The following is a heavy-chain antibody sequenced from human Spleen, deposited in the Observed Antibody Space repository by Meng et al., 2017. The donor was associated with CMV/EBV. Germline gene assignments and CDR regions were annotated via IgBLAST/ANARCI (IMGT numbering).Heavy chain of an antibody. CDR3: ARDRWDSSSRFGNDY. CDR1: GGSISSYY. CDR2: IYYSGST. Sequence: GSLRLSCTVSGGSISSYYWSWIRQPPGKGLEWIGYIYYSGSTNYNPSLKSRVTISVDTSKNQFSLKLSSVTAADTAVYYCARDRWDSSSRFGNDYWGQGTLVTVSS. D-gene: IGHD6-13*01. V-gene: IGHV4-59*01. J-gene: IGHJ4*02.